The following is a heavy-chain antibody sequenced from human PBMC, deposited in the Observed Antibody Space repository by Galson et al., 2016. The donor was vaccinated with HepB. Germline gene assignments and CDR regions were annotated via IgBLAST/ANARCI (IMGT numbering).Heavy chain of an antibody. CDR3: AHSVRDGGHSYGYAMDV. J-gene: IGHJ6*02. CDR2: IYWDDDK. D-gene: IGHD5-18*01. CDR1: GFSLSTTGVA. V-gene: IGHV2-5*02. Sequence: PALVKPTQTLTLTCSVSGFSLSTTGVAVNWIRQPPGKALEWLALIYWDDDKRYSPSLKSRLTITKDNSKNQVVLIMTNMDPVDTATYYCAHSVRDGGHSYGYAMDVWGQGTTVTVSS.